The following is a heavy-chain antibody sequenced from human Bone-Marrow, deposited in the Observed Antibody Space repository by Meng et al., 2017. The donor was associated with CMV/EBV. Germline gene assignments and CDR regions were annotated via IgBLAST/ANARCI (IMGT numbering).Heavy chain of an antibody. CDR2: ISYDGSNK. V-gene: IGHV3-30*03. D-gene: IGHD2-2*01. CDR3: ASDLVVPAARAVY. CDR1: GFTFSSYS. Sequence: GESLKISCAASGFTFSSYSMNWVRQAPVKGLEWVAVISYDGSNKYYADSVKGRFTISKDNSKNTLYLQMNSLRTEDTAVYYCASDLVVPAARAVYWGQGMLVTVSS. J-gene: IGHJ4*02.